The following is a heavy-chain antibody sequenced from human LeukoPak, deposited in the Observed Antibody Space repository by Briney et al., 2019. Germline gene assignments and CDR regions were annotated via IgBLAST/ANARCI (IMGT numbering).Heavy chain of an antibody. D-gene: IGHD3-10*01. CDR2: IYYSGST. Sequence: SETLSLTCTVSGGSISSSSYYWGWIRQPPGKGLEWIGSIYYSGSTYYNPSLKSRVTISVDTSKNQFSLKLSSVTAADTAVYYCAREGKYYHYGMDVWGQGTTVTVPS. V-gene: IGHV4-39*02. CDR1: GGSISSSSYY. CDR3: AREGKYYHYGMDV. J-gene: IGHJ6*02.